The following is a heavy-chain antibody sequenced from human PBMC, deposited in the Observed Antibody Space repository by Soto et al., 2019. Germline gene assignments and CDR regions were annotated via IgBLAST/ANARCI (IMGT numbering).Heavy chain of an antibody. CDR2: IKQDGSEK. J-gene: IGHJ6*02. CDR1: GFTFSSYW. V-gene: IGHV3-7*04. CDR3: ARGTAMGITMVRGVISYYYYYGMDV. Sequence: GGSLRLSCAASGFTFSSYWMSWVRQAPGKGLEWVANIKQDGSEKYYVDSVKGRFTISRDNAKNSLYLQMNSPRAEDTAVYYCARGTAMGITMVRGVISYYYYYGMDVWGQGTTVTVSS. D-gene: IGHD3-10*01.